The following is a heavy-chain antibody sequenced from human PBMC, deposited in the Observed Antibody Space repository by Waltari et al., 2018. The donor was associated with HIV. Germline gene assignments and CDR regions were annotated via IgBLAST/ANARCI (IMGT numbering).Heavy chain of an antibody. CDR1: GGSISSGCYS. CDR2: IYYTGNT. CDR3: ARYCTSTSCYRGAFDI. J-gene: IGHJ3*02. D-gene: IGHD2-2*01. V-gene: IGHV4-31*03. Sequence: QVQLQESGPGLVKPSQTLSLTCTVSGGSISSGCYSWSWIRPHPGKGLEWIGYIYYTGNTYYNPSLKSRITISVDTSKNQLSLNLTSVTAADTAVYYCARYCTSTSCYRGAFDIWGQGTLVTVSS.